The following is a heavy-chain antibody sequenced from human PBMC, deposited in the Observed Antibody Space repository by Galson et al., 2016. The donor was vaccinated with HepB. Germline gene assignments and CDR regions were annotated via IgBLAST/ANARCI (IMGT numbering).Heavy chain of an antibody. CDR2: IYYSGST. Sequence: SETLSLTCTVSGDSVSSGTYYWSWIRQPPGKGLEWIAYIYYSGSTNYNPSLKSRVTISVDTSKNQFSLKLSSVTAADTAVYYCARTYYYDSRYYFDYWGPGTLVTVSS. V-gene: IGHV4-61*01. CDR3: ARTYYYDSRYYFDY. CDR1: GDSVSSGTYY. D-gene: IGHD3-22*01. J-gene: IGHJ4*02.